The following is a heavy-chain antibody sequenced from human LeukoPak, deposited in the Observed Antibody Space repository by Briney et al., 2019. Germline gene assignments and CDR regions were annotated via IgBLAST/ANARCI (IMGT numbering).Heavy chain of an antibody. D-gene: IGHD3-10*01. J-gene: IGHJ6*02. Sequence: GGSLRLSCAASGFTVSSNYMSWVRQAPGKGLEWVSVIYSGGSTYYADSVKGRFTISRHNSKNTLYLKMNSLRAEDTAVYYCASGITMVRGVISYGMDVWGQGTTVTVSS. V-gene: IGHV3-53*04. CDR1: GFTVSSNY. CDR3: ASGITMVRGVISYGMDV. CDR2: IYSGGST.